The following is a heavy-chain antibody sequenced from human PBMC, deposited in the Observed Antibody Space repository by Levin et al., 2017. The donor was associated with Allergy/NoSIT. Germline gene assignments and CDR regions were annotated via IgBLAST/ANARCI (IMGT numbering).Heavy chain of an antibody. CDR1: GFSFFSYT. CDR2: ISSSSGYI. V-gene: IGHV3-21*01. J-gene: IGHJ3*01. D-gene: IGHD2-2*01. CDR3: VRESIVVVPAAMRTFSRGMSCALDF. Sequence: PGGSLRLSCAASGFSFFSYTMNWVRQAPGRGLEWVSSISSSSGYIFYADSLKGRFTISRDNAKNSLFLQMSSLRAEDTAVYYCVRESIVVVPAAMRTFSRGMSCALDFWGQGTMVTVFS.